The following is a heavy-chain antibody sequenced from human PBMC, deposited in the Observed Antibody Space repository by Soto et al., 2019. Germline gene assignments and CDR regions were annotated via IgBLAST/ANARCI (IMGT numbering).Heavy chain of an antibody. D-gene: IGHD6-13*01. J-gene: IGHJ4*02. CDR2: INPNGGST. CDR1: GYTFISFY. V-gene: IGHV1-46*01. Sequence: ASVKVSCKASGYTFISFYVHWVRQAPGQGLEWMGVINPNGGSTAYAQKFQGRVTMTRDTSTSTVYMELSSLRSEDTAVYYCAAAGTDYWGQGTLVTVSS. CDR3: AAAGTDY.